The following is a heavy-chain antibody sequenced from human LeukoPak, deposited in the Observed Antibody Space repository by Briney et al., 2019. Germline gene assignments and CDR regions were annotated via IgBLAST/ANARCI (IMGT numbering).Heavy chain of an antibody. D-gene: IGHD3-10*01. CDR3: AKDLVLLWFGDNCAFDI. CDR2: ISGSGGST. J-gene: IGHJ3*02. CDR1: GITFSSYG. V-gene: IGHV3-23*01. Sequence: PSGGSLSLSCAASGITFSSYGMSWVRQAPGKGLEWVSAISGSGGSTYYADSVKAPFTISRDNSKNTLYLQMNSLRAEDTAVYYCAKDLVLLWFGDNCAFDIWGQGTMVTVSS.